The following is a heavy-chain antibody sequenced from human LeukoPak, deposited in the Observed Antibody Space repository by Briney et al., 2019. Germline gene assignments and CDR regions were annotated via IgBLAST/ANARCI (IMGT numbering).Heavy chain of an antibody. J-gene: IGHJ5*02. Sequence: GGSLRLSCAASGFTFSSYSMNWVRQAPGKGLEWVLSISSSSSYIYYADSVKGRFTISRDNAKNSLYLQMNSLRAEDTAVYYCARDLVVVPAAILEVNWFDPWGQGTLVTVSS. V-gene: IGHV3-21*01. D-gene: IGHD2-2*02. CDR1: GFTFSSYS. CDR2: ISSSSSYI. CDR3: ARDLVVVPAAILEVNWFDP.